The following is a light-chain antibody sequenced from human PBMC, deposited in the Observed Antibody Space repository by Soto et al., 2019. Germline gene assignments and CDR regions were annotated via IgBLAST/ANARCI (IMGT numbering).Light chain of an antibody. V-gene: IGKV1-39*01. CDR1: QSISAH. CDR3: QKSYINNEG. J-gene: IGKJ4*01. Sequence: DIQMTQAPSSLSASVGDRVTISCRSSQSISAHLNCYQQKPGKAPNLLIYAAYSLQSGVPSRFSGSGSGTAFTLTIRSMKPEDFANYFCQKSYINNEGFGGGTKVDI. CDR2: AAY.